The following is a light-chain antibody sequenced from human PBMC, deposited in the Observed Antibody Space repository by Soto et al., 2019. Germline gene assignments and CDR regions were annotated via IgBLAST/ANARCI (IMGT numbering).Light chain of an antibody. J-gene: IGLJ2*01. CDR3: SSYTSTSTVV. V-gene: IGLV2-14*01. CDR1: SSDVGGYKF. CDR2: EVS. Sequence: QSVLTQPASVSGSPGQSIIISCTGTSSDVGGYKFVSWYQQHPGKAPKLMIYEVSNRPSGVSNRFSGSKSGNTASLTISGLQAEDEAYYYCSSYTSTSTVVFGGGTKLTVL.